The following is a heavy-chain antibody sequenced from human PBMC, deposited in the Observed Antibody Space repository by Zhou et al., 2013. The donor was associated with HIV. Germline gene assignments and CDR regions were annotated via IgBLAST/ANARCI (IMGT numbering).Heavy chain of an antibody. Sequence: QGHLVQSGPEVKSPGASVKVSCKASGYSFSAYYMHWVRQAPGQGLEYLGWIIPSSGDTRYAQNFQGRVTMTRDTSINTVYMELNRVKSDDTAVYYCAGYGRGYNWLYYWGQGTLVTVSS. J-gene: IGHJ4*02. CDR2: IIPSSGDT. D-gene: IGHD5-12*01. CDR3: AGYGRGYNWLYY. V-gene: IGHV1-2*02. CDR1: GYSFSAYY.